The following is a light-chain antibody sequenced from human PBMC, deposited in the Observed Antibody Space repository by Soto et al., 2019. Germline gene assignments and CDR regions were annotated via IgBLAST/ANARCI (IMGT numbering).Light chain of an antibody. CDR2: DAS. CDR1: QSVSSY. V-gene: IGKV3-11*01. J-gene: IGKJ3*01. Sequence: EVVLTQSPATVSLSPGERAPLSCRASQSVSSYLAWYQQKPGQAPRLLIYDASNRATGIPARFSGSGSGTDFTLTISCLEPEDFAVYYCQQRSNWPPAFGPGAKVDIK. CDR3: QQRSNWPPA.